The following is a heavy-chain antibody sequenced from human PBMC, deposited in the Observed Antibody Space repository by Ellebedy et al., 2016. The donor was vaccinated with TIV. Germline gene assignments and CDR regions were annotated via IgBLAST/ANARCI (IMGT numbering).Heavy chain of an antibody. CDR2: TYYRSKWYN. CDR1: GDSVSSNSAA. Sequence: SETLSLXXAISGDSVSSNSAAWNWIRQSPSRGLEWLGRTYYRSKWYNDYAVSVKSRITINPDTSKNQFSLQLNSVTPEDTAVYYCARAAGPPYYGMDVWGQGTTVTVSS. CDR3: ARAAGPPYYGMDV. V-gene: IGHV6-1*01. J-gene: IGHJ6*02. D-gene: IGHD6-19*01.